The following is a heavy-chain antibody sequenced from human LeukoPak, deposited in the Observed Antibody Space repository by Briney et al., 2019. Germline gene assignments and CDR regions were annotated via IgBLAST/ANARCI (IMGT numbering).Heavy chain of an antibody. CDR1: GGSFSGYY. CDR2: INHSGST. CDR3: ARRSGRRFAGPGWWFDP. Sequence: PSETLSLTCAVYGGSFSGYYWTWIRQPPGKGLEWIGEINHSGSTNYNPSLKSRVTISVDTSKNQFSLKLSSVTAADTAVYYCARRSGRRFAGPGWWFDPWGQGTLVTVSS. J-gene: IGHJ5*02. D-gene: IGHD3-10*01. V-gene: IGHV4-34*01.